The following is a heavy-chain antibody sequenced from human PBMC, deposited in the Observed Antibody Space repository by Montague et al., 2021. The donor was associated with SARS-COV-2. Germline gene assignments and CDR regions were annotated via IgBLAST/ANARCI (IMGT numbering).Heavy chain of an antibody. CDR2: IYFTGKT. J-gene: IGHJ3*02. D-gene: IGHD1/OR15-1a*01. Sequence: SETLSLTCSVSGDSISRSHYFWAWIRQPPGMGLEWIGSIYFTGKTXYHPFLKSRVTISIDTSKNHFSLRLSSVTAADSAVFYCARWGLNNAFDIWGLGTMITISS. CDR3: ARWGLNNAFDI. V-gene: IGHV4-39*02. CDR1: GDSISRSHYF.